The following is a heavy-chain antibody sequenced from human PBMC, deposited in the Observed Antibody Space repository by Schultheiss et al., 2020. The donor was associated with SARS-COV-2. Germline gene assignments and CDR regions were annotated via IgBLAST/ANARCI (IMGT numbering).Heavy chain of an antibody. V-gene: IGHV2-26*01. CDR2: IFSNDEK. CDR3: ARINRAYYDILTGYYFDY. D-gene: IGHD3-9*01. J-gene: IGHJ4*02. CDR1: GFSLSNGRMS. Sequence: SGPTLVKPTETLTLTCSVSGFSLSNGRMSVSWIRQPPGKALEWLAHIFSNDEKSYSTSLKSRLTISKDTSKSQVVLTMTNMDPVDTATYYCARINRAYYDILTGYYFDYWGQGTLVTVSS.